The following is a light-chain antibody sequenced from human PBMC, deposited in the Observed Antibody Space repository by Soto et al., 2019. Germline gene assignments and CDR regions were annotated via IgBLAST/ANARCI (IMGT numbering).Light chain of an antibody. V-gene: IGLV2-14*01. CDR1: SSDVGGYNY. CDR3: SSYTSSSLYV. J-gene: IGLJ1*01. CDR2: DVS. Sequence: QSALTQPASVSGSPGQSITISCTGTSSDVGGYNYVSWYQQHPGKAPKLMIYDVSNRPSGVSNRFSGSKSGNTASLTISGVHAEDEAYYYCSSYTSSSLYVFGTGTKLTVL.